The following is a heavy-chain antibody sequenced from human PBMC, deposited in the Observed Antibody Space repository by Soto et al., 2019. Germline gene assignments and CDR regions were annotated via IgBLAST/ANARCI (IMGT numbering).Heavy chain of an antibody. CDR1: GYPFTTYS. V-gene: IGHV1-18*01. CDR3: AVDYYTSYYFDY. J-gene: IGHJ4*02. D-gene: IGHD3-3*01. CDR2: ITTYNEKT. Sequence: VASVKVSCKTSGYPFTTYSVTWVRQAPGQGLEWMGLITTYNEKTNYAQKFQGRVTMTADTSTSTAYMELRSLTSDDTAVYYCAVDYYTSYYFDYWGQGTLVTVSS.